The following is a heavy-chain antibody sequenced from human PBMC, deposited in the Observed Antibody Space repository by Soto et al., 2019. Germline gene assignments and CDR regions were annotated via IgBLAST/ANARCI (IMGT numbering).Heavy chain of an antibody. CDR1: GFSLTTSGVS. CDR3: AHRILRTVFGLVTTTAIYFDF. V-gene: IGHV2-5*02. D-gene: IGHD3-3*01. J-gene: IGHJ4*02. CDR2: IYWDDDK. Sequence: QITLNESGPTVVKPAETLTLTCTFSGFSLTTSGVSVGWIHQSPGKAPEWLALIYWDDDKRYSASLKSRLTITKDTSKNQVVLTMASVDPPDTATYDCAHRILRTVFGLVTTTAIYFDFWGQGTPVVVSS.